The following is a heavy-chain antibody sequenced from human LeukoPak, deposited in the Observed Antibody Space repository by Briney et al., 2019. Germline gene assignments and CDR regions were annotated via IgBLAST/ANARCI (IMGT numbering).Heavy chain of an antibody. CDR2: IVVGSGNT. J-gene: IGHJ4*02. CDR1: GFTFTSSA. V-gene: IGHV1-58*02. Sequence: SVKVSCTTSGFTFTSSAMQWVRQARGQRLEWIGWIVVGSGNTNYAQKFQERVTITRDMSTSTAYMELSSLRSEDTAVYYCAAVSIVGALDYDYWGQGTLVTVSS. CDR3: AAVSIVGALDYDY. D-gene: IGHD1-26*01.